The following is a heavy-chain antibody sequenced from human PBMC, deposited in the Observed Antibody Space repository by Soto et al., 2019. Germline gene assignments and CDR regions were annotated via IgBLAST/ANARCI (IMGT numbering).Heavy chain of an antibody. CDR1: GYTLTELS. CDR2: FDPEDGET. V-gene: IGHV1-24*01. J-gene: IGHJ4*02. D-gene: IGHD3-22*01. CDR3: ATPHNYYDCILGY. Sequence: ASVKVSCKVSGYTLTELSMHWVRQAPGKGLEWMGGFDPEDGETIYAQKFQGRVTMNEDTSTDKAYMELGSQRSEDTAVYYCATPHNYYDCILGYWGQGTLVAVSS.